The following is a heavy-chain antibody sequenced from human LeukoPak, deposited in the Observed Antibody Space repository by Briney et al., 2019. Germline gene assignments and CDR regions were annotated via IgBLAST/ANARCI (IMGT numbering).Heavy chain of an antibody. CDR3: ARAPSEIGGYYPEYFRH. V-gene: IGHV3-74*01. Sequence: GGSLRLSCAASGFTFSRYWMHWVRHAPGKGLVWVSRIKSDGGTNYADSVKGRFTISRDNAKNTVSLQMNSLRAEDTGVYYCARAPSEIGGYYPEYFRHWGQGTRVTVSS. CDR1: GFTFSRYW. CDR2: IKSDGGT. D-gene: IGHD3-22*01. J-gene: IGHJ1*01.